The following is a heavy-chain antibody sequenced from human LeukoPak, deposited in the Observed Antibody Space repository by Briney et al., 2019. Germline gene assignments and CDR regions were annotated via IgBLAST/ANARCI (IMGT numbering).Heavy chain of an antibody. CDR2: ISSSGSTI. J-gene: IGHJ6*03. CDR1: GFTFSSYE. D-gene: IGHD3-9*01. Sequence: PGGSLRVSCAASGFTFSSYEMNWVRQAPGKGLEWVSYISSSGSTIYYADSVKGRFTISRENAKNSLYLQMNSLRAEDTAVYYCAKEKGDFDWSQRDGGYYYYYMDVWGKGTTVTISS. V-gene: IGHV3-48*03. CDR3: AKEKGDFDWSQRDGGYYYYYMDV.